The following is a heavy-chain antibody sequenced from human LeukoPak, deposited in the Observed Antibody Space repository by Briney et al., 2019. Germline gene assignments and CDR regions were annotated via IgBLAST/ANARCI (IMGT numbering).Heavy chain of an antibody. CDR2: IYYSGST. D-gene: IGHD6-19*01. J-gene: IGHJ4*02. Sequence: PSETLSLTCTVSGGSISSGGYYWSWIRRHPGKGLEWIGYIYYSGSTYYNPSLKSRVTISVDTSKNQFSLKLSSVTAADTAVYYCARSFLGGWYYFDYWGQGTLVTVSS. CDR1: GGSISSGGYY. CDR3: ARSFLGGWYYFDY. V-gene: IGHV4-31*03.